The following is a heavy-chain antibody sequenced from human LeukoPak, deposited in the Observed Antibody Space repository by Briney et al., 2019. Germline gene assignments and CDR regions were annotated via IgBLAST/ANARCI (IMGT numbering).Heavy chain of an antibody. V-gene: IGHV3-30*04. CDR1: GFTFSSYA. CDR3: TTAATAALKSGP. J-gene: IGHJ5*02. D-gene: IGHD2-2*01. CDR2: ISYDGSNK. Sequence: GGSLRLSCAASGFTFSSYAMHWVRQAPGKGLEWVAVISYDGSNKYYADSVKGRFTISRDNSKNTLYLQMNSLKTEDTAVYYCTTAATAALKSGPWGQGTLVTVSS.